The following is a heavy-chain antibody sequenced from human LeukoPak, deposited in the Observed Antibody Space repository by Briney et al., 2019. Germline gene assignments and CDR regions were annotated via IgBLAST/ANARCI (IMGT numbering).Heavy chain of an antibody. CDR2: ISVYNGDT. CDR1: GYTFTSYG. Sequence: ASVTVSCKASGYTFTSYGISWVRQAPGQGLEWMGWISVYNGDTKQPQKLQGTGTMTTDTSTSTANMELRSLRSDDTAVYYCARDLGDYDSSGGDYWGQGTLVTVSS. D-gene: IGHD3-22*01. CDR3: ARDLGDYDSSGGDY. J-gene: IGHJ4*02. V-gene: IGHV1-18*01.